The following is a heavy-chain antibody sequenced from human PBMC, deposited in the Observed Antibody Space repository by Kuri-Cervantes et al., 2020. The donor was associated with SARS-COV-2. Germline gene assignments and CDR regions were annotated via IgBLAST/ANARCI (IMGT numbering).Heavy chain of an antibody. V-gene: IGHV1-46*01. CDR2: INPSGGST. D-gene: IGHD1-26*01. Sequence: ASVKVSCNASGYTFSSYYMHWVRQAPGQGLEWWGIINPSGGSTSYAQKFQGRVTMTRDTSTSTVYMELSRLRSDYTAVYYCARAGGFASFDYWGQGTLVTVSS. J-gene: IGHJ4*02. CDR3: ARAGGFASFDY. CDR1: GYTFSSYY.